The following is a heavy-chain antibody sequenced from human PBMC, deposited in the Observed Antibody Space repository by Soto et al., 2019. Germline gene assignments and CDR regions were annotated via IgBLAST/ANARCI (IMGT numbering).Heavy chain of an antibody. CDR2: IYYSGST. V-gene: IGHV4-39*01. CDR3: TRHEGGAAADRPLDY. J-gene: IGHJ4*02. Sequence: SETLSLTCTVSGGSIRSSTYYWGWIRQPPGKGLEWIGSIYYSGSTHYNPSLKNRVTMSVDTSTNQFSLKLNSVTAADTAVYYCTRHEGGAAADRPLDYWGQGTRVTVSS. D-gene: IGHD6-13*01. CDR1: GGSIRSSTYY.